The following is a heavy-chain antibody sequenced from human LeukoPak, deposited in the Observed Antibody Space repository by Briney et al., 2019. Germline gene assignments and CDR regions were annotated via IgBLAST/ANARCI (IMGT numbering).Heavy chain of an antibody. Sequence: GGSLRLSCAASGFTFSSYWMHWVRQGPGKGLVWVSRISTDGSSTDYADSVKGRFTISRDNSKNSLYLQMNSLRTEDTALYYCAKGNTMVRGVPNWFDPWGQGTLVTVSS. D-gene: IGHD3-10*01. J-gene: IGHJ5*02. CDR3: AKGNTMVRGVPNWFDP. CDR1: GFTFSSYW. V-gene: IGHV3-74*01. CDR2: ISTDGSST.